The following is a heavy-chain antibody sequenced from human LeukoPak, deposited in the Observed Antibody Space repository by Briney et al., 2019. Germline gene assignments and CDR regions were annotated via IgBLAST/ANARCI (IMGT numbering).Heavy chain of an antibody. V-gene: IGHV4-30-4*01. CDR1: GGSISSGDYY. Sequence: SETLSLTCTVSGGSISSGDYYWSWIRQPPGKGLEWIGYIYYSGSTYYNPSLKSRVTISVDTSKNQFSLKLSSVTAADTAVYYCARPGSSGYAFGYWGQGTLVTVSS. CDR2: IYYSGST. J-gene: IGHJ4*02. D-gene: IGHD3-22*01. CDR3: ARPGSSGYAFGY.